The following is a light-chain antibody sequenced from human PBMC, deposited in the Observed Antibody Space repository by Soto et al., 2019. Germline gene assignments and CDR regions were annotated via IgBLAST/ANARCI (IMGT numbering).Light chain of an antibody. J-gene: IGKJ1*01. Sequence: EIVMTQSPATLSVSPGERATLSCRASQSVSSNLAWYQQKPGQGPRLLIYGASTGATGIPARFSGSGSGTESTLTISSLQSEDFAVYYCQQYNNWPPWTFGQGTKVEIK. CDR1: QSVSSN. CDR3: QQYNNWPPWT. CDR2: GAS. V-gene: IGKV3-15*01.